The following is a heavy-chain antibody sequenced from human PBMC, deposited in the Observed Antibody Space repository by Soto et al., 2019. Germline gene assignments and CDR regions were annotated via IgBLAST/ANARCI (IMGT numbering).Heavy chain of an antibody. D-gene: IGHD3-3*01. J-gene: IGHJ4*02. CDR2: ISSSSFTI. V-gene: IGHV3-48*01. CDR1: GFTFSDYS. Sequence: GGSLRLSCAASGFTFSDYSMNWVRQAPGRGLEWVPYISSSSFTIHYADSVEGRFAISRDNAKNSLYLQMNSLRAEDTAVYYCLRDYNDFWSGLFDYWGQRSLDTGSS. CDR3: LRDYNDFWSGLFDY.